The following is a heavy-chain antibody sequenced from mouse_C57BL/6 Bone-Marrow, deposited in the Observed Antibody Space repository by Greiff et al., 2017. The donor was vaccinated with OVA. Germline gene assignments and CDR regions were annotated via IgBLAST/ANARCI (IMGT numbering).Heavy chain of an antibody. CDR1: GFSLTSYG. D-gene: IGHD2-2*01. Sequence: VKLMESGPGLVAPSQSLSITCTVSGFSLTSYGVSWVRQPPGKGLEWLGVIWGDGSTNSHSALISSLSISKDNSKSQVFLKLTRLHTDDTATYYCAAYGFPMDYWGQGTSVTVSS. CDR2: IWGDGST. J-gene: IGHJ4*01. CDR3: AAYGFPMDY. V-gene: IGHV2-3*01.